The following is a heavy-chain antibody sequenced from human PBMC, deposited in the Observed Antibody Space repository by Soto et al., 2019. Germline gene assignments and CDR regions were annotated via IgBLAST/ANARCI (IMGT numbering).Heavy chain of an antibody. CDR2: INEDGSET. V-gene: IGHV3-7*01. Sequence: EVYLVESGGGLVQPGGSLRLSCAASRFTFSDYWMSWVRQAPGKGLEWVANINEDGSETYYVDSVKGRFTISRDNADNLVFLQMNSLRAEDTAIYYCARDTRRRGSDYWGQGTPVTVSS. CDR1: RFTFSDYW. J-gene: IGHJ4*02. CDR3: ARDTRRRGSDY.